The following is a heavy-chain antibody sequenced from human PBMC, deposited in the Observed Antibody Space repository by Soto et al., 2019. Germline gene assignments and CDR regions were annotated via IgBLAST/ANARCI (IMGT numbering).Heavy chain of an antibody. Sequence: GASVKVSCKASGYTFTSYGISWVRQAPGQGLEWMGWISAYNGNTNYAQKLQGRVTMTTDTSTSTAYMELRSLRSDDTAVYYCARALEDIVVVVAALNYYFDYCGQGTLVTVSS. V-gene: IGHV1-18*01. D-gene: IGHD2-15*01. J-gene: IGHJ4*02. CDR2: ISAYNGNT. CDR1: GYTFTSYG. CDR3: ARALEDIVVVVAALNYYFDY.